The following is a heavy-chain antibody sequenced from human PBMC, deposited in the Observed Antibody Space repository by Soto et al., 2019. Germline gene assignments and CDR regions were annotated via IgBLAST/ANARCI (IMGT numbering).Heavy chain of an antibody. V-gene: IGHV3-11*01. D-gene: IGHD2-21*02. J-gene: IGHJ3*02. CDR2: ISGNDNSI. CDR3: ARVTWPYDALDI. CDR1: GFIFSDYY. Sequence: QVQLVESGGGLVKPGGSLRLSCAASGFIFSDYYMSWVRQPPGKGLEWLAYISGNDNSIYYRDSVKGRFTISRDNSENSLSLQMSSLRAEDTAVYYCARVTWPYDALDIWGQGTMVTV.